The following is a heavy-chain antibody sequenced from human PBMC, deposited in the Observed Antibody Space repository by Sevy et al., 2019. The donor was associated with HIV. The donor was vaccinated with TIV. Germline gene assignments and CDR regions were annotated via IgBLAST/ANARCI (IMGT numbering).Heavy chain of an antibody. J-gene: IGHJ6*02. CDR1: GFTFSSYS. D-gene: IGHD7-27*01. V-gene: IGHV3-21*01. Sequence: GGSLRLSCAASGFTFSSYSMNWVRQAPGKGLEWVSSISSSSSYIYYADSVKGRFTISRDNAKNSLYLQMNSLRAEDTAVYYCASDNITGARGVYSYYGMDAWGQGTTVTVSS. CDR2: ISSSSSYI. CDR3: ASDNITGARGVYSYYGMDA.